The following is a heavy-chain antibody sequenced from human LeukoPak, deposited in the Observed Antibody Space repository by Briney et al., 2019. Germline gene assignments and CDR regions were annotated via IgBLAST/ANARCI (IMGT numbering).Heavy chain of an antibody. CDR1: GVSISSYS. CDR2: IYYSGST. CDR3: ARFAVARKVWPY. V-gene: IGHV4-59*01. D-gene: IGHD6-19*01. J-gene: IGHJ4*02. Sequence: SETLSLTCTVSGVSISSYSWSWIRQPPGKGLEWIGDIYYSGSTNYNPSLKSRVTISVDTSKNQFSLKLSSVTAADTAVYYCARFAVARKVWPYWGEGTLVTVSS.